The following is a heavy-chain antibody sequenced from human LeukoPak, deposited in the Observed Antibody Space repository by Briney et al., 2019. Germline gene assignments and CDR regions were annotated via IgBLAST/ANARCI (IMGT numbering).Heavy chain of an antibody. Sequence: GGSLRLSCAASGFTFSSYSMNWVRQAPGKGLVWVSCLNSDGTSTNYADSVRGRFTISRDNAKNTLYLQMNSLRAEDTAVYYCARDAVRGDGYNSYGFDIWGQGTMVTVSS. D-gene: IGHD5-24*01. CDR1: GFTFSSYS. CDR3: ARDAVRGDGYNSYGFDI. V-gene: IGHV3-74*01. CDR2: LNSDGTST. J-gene: IGHJ3*02.